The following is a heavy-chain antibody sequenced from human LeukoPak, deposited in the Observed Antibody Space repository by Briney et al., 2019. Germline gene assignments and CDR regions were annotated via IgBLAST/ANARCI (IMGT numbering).Heavy chain of an antibody. CDR1: GFTFSDHF. CDR3: ASIRGTFGY. V-gene: IGHV3-72*01. Sequence: AGGSLRLSCAASGFTFSDHFLDWVRQAPGKGLEWVGRTRNKANSYITEYAASVKVRFTISRDDSKNSLYIQMSSLKTDDTAMYYCASIRGTFGYWGQGTLVTVSS. CDR2: TRNKANSYIT. J-gene: IGHJ4*02. D-gene: IGHD1-26*01.